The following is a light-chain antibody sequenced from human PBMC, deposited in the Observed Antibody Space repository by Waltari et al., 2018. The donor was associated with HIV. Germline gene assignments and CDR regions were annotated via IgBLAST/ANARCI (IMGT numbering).Light chain of an antibody. V-gene: IGLV3-25*03. J-gene: IGLJ1*01. CDR2: KDS. CDR1: ACPNKK. CDR3: QSADSSGTYV. Sequence: SNERQQHPSGPGSPGQPAGTTGSGVACPNKKAFWYQQKPGQAPVLVIYKDSERPSGIPERFSGASSGTTVTLTISGVQAEDEADYYCQSADSSGTYVLGTGTKVTVL.